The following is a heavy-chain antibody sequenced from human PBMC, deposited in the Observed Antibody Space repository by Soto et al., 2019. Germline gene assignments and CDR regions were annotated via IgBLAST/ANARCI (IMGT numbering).Heavy chain of an antibody. CDR1: GGTFSSYA. V-gene: IGHV1-69*01. D-gene: IGHD1-20*01. CDR2: IIPIFGTA. Sequence: QVQLVQSGAEVKKPGSSVKVSCKASGGTFSSYAISWVRQAPGQGLEWMGGIIPIFGTANYAQKFQGRVTITADESTSTAYMERSSLRSEDTAVYYCARAPTLITPDYYYYYGMDVWGQGTTVTVSS. J-gene: IGHJ6*02. CDR3: ARAPTLITPDYYYYYGMDV.